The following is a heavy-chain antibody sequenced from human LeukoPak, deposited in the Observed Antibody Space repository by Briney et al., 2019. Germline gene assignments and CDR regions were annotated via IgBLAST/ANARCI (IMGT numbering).Heavy chain of an antibody. V-gene: IGHV4-39*01. CDR2: IYYSGST. CDR1: GGSISSSSYC. CDR3: ARPYYYDSSFFDY. D-gene: IGHD3-22*01. Sequence: SETLSLTCTVSGGSISSSSYCWGWIRQPPGKGLEWIGSIYYSGSTYYNPSLKSRVTISVDTSKNQFSLKLSSVTAADTAVYYCARPYYYDSSFFDYWGQGTLVTVSS. J-gene: IGHJ4*02.